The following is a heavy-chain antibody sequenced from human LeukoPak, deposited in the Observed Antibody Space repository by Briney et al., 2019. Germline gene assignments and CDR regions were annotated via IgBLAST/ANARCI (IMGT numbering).Heavy chain of an antibody. D-gene: IGHD6-13*01. CDR1: GFTFSGSA. CDR2: IRSKANSYAT. J-gene: IGHJ4*02. V-gene: IGHV3-73*01. CDR3: TRGEQQLIGGFDY. Sequence: GGSLRLSCAASGFTFSGSAMHWVRQASGKGLGWVGRIRSKANSYATAYAASVKGRFTISRDDSKNTAYLQMNSLKTEDTAVYYCTRGEQQLIGGFDYWGQGTLVTVSS.